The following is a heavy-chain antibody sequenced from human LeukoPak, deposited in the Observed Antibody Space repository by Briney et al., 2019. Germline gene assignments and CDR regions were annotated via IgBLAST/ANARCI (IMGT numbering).Heavy chain of an antibody. V-gene: IGHV4-34*01. CDR2: INHSGST. J-gene: IGHJ4*02. Sequence: SETLSLTCAVYGGSFSGYYWRWIRQPPGKGLEWIGEINHSGSTNYNPSLKSRVTISVDTSKNQFSLKLTSVTAADTAVYYCARGTLKSPTRPRDYWGQGNLVTVSS. CDR1: GGSFSGYY. CDR3: ARGTLKSPTRPRDY.